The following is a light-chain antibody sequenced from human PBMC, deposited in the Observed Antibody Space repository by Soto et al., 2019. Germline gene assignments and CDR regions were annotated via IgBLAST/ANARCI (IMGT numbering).Light chain of an antibody. CDR3: QQSSSTPQT. J-gene: IGKJ4*01. V-gene: IGKV1-39*01. Sequence: DIQMTQSPSSLSASVGDRVTITCRACQSISSYLSWYQQKPGKAPKLLINVASTLQSGVPSRFSGSGSGTDFTLAISSLQPEDFATYYYQQSSSTPQTFGGGTRVEIK. CDR1: QSISSY. CDR2: VAS.